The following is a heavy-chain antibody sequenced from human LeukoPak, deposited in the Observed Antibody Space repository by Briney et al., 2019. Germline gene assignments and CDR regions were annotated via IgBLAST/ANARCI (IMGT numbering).Heavy chain of an antibody. Sequence: SETLSLTCAVYGGSFSGYYWSWIRQPPGKGLEWIGEINHSGSTNYNPSLKSRVTISVDTSKNQFSLKLSSVTAADTAVYYCARSSRGDIVLVPAATYFDYWGQGTLVTVSS. J-gene: IGHJ4*02. CDR1: GGSFSGYY. CDR3: ARSSRGDIVLVPAATYFDY. CDR2: INHSGST. D-gene: IGHD2-2*01. V-gene: IGHV4-34*01.